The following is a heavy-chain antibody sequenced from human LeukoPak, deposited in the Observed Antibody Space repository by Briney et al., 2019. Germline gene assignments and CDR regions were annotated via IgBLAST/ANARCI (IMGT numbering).Heavy chain of an antibody. CDR3: ARYTFRAVDI. CDR1: GLTVSSDY. CDR2: IYAGGDT. Sequence: GGSLRLSCAASGLTVSSDYMTWVRQAPGKGLEWVSNIYAGGDTHYADSVRGRFTISRDNSNNTLYLQMNSLRAEDTAVYYCARYTFRAVDIWGQGTMVTVSS. V-gene: IGHV3-53*01. J-gene: IGHJ3*02. D-gene: IGHD3-16*01.